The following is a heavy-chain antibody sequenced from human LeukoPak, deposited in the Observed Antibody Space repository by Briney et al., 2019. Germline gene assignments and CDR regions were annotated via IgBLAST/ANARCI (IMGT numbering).Heavy chain of an antibody. CDR2: IYSGGST. D-gene: IGHD1-26*01. Sequence: GGSLRLSCAASGFTVSSNYMSWVRQAPGKGLEWVSVIYSGGSTYYADSVKGRFTISRDNSKNTLYLQMNSLRAEDTAVYYCARSDPQWELLAFDIWGQGTMVTVSS. J-gene: IGHJ3*02. V-gene: IGHV3-53*01. CDR3: ARSDPQWELLAFDI. CDR1: GFTVSSNY.